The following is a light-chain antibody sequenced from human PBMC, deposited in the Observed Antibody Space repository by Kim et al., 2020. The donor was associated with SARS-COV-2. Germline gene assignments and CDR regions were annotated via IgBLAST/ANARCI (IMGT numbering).Light chain of an antibody. V-gene: IGKV3-20*01. CDR1: QSVNNF. CDR3: QQYGSSLQT. Sequence: LSPGERATHSCRATQSVNNFLAWYQQKRGQAPRLLIYGASRRATGIQDRFSGSGSGTDFTLTISRLEPEDFAVYYCQQYGSSLQTFGQGTKVDIK. CDR2: GAS. J-gene: IGKJ1*01.